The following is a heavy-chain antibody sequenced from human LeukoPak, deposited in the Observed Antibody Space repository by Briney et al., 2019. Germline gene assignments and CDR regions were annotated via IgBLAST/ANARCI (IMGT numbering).Heavy chain of an antibody. CDR3: ACTLDRISRLGP. V-gene: IGHV4-59*01. Sequence: SETLSLTCTVSGGSSSSYYWSWIRQPPGKGLEWIGYIYYSGSSNSNPSLYSRVPVTVDTSKNQFSVYLSSVTAAATALYYCACTLDRISRLGPWGQETLVTVSS. CDR1: GGSSSSYY. CDR2: IYYSGSS. J-gene: IGHJ5*02.